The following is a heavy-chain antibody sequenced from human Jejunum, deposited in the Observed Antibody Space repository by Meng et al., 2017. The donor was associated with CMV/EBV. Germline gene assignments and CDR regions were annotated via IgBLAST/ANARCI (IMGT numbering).Heavy chain of an antibody. CDR2: ISSSSSYK. V-gene: IGHV3-21*01. Sequence: SCAASGVSFRSHNINWLRRAPGEGLEWVSSISSSSSYKAYIDSVRGRFTVSRDNAKNSLFLQMSGLRAADTAVYYCARDNGGNSAFDPWGQGTLVTVSS. CDR3: ARDNGGNSAFDP. J-gene: IGHJ5*02. D-gene: IGHD2-8*01. CDR1: GVSFRSHN.